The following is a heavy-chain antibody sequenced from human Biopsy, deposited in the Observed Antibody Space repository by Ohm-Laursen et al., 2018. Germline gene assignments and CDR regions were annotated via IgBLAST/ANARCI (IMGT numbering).Heavy chain of an antibody. V-gene: IGHV4-59*01. CDR1: GFTINSSY. J-gene: IGHJ5*02. CDR2: IHHAQSA. D-gene: IGHD6-19*01. Sequence: TLSCTGSGSGFTINSSYWMRLRQPPGMGLECIGCIHHAQSATYSPSLKSRVTILVDTSKNQFLLKMTSVTAADTAVYYCASGGQWPRSHLNWFDPWGQGTLVTVSS. CDR3: ASGGQWPRSHLNWFDP.